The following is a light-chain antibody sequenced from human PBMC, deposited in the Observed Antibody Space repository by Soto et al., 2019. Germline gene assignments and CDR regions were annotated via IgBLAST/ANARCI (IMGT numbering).Light chain of an antibody. CDR1: QGIDSF. J-gene: IGKJ4*01. CDR3: QQLHSYPST. V-gene: IGKV1-9*01. CDR2: AAS. Sequence: IQLTQSPSSLSASVGDRVTIACRASQGIDSFLAWYQQKPGTTPKLLIYAASALQTGVPSRFSGSGSGTDFTLTISSLQPEDFAIYYCQQLHSYPSTFGGGTKVEIK.